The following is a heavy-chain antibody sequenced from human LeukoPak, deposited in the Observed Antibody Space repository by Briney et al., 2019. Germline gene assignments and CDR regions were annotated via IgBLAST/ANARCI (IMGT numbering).Heavy chain of an antibody. CDR3: VREDTPATANY. V-gene: IGHV3-23*01. Sequence: GGSLRLSCAASGFNFANHAMSWVRQTAGKGLEWVSAISGGGDVTYYADSVKGRFTISRDNSKDTLFLQMHSLRPGDTAVYYCVREDTPATANYWGQGTLVTISS. CDR2: ISGGGDVT. J-gene: IGHJ4*02. D-gene: IGHD2-21*02. CDR1: GFNFANHA.